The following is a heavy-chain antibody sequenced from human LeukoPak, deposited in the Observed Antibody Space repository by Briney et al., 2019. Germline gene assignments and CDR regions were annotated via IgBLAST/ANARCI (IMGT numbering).Heavy chain of an antibody. CDR3: ARASGSYIDAFDI. CDR1: GYTFTSYD. Sequence: ASVKASCKASGYTFTSYDINWVRQATGQGLEWMGWMNPNSGNTGYAQKFQGRVTITRNTSISTAYMELSSLRSEDTAVYYCARASGSYIDAFDIWGQGTMVTVSS. D-gene: IGHD1-26*01. J-gene: IGHJ3*02. V-gene: IGHV1-8*03. CDR2: MNPNSGNT.